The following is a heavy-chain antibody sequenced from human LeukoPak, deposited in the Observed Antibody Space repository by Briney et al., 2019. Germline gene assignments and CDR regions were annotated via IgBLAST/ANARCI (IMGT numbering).Heavy chain of an antibody. V-gene: IGHV3-7*01. Sequence: PGGSLRLFCAASGFTFSSYWMSWVRQAPGKGLEWVANIKQDESEKYYVDSVKGRFIISRDNAKNSLYLQMSSMRAEDTAVYYCARDWSTMVRGVIIRSYYYMDVWGKGTTVTVSS. CDR3: ARDWSTMVRGVIIRSYYYMDV. J-gene: IGHJ6*03. CDR1: GFTFSSYW. D-gene: IGHD3-10*01. CDR2: IKQDESEK.